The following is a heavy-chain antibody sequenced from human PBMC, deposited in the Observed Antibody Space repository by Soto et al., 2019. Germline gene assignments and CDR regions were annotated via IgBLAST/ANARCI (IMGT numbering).Heavy chain of an antibody. CDR2: ISYDGSNK. Sequence: QVQLVESGGGVVQPGRSLRLSCAASGFSFSTNAMNWVRQAPGKGLEWVAVISYDGSNKYYADSVKGRFTISRDNSKNTLYLQMNSVRAEDTAVYYCVRGGDSSGYYYRQYFQHWGQGTLVTVSS. CDR1: GFSFSTNA. J-gene: IGHJ1*01. D-gene: IGHD3-22*01. V-gene: IGHV3-30-3*01. CDR3: VRGGDSSGYYYRQYFQH.